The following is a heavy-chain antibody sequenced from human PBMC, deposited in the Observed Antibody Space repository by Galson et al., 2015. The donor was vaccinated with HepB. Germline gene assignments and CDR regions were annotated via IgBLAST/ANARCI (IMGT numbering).Heavy chain of an antibody. CDR1: GYTFTKYA. Sequence: SVKVSCKASGYTFTKYAMHWVRQAPGQRLEWMGWINAGNGNTKYSQKFQGRVTITRDTSASTAYMELSSLRSEDTAVYYCARDYYYDSSPYYYYYGMDVCGQGTTVTVSS. J-gene: IGHJ6*02. CDR3: ARDYYYDSSPYYYYYGMDV. D-gene: IGHD3-22*01. CDR2: INAGNGNT. V-gene: IGHV1-3*01.